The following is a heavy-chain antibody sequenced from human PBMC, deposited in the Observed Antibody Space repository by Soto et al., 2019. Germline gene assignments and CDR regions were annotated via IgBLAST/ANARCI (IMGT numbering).Heavy chain of an antibody. CDR1: GGSISSGGYY. CDR2: IYYSGST. J-gene: IGHJ6*02. Sequence: QVQLQESGPGLVKPSQTLSLTCTVSGGSISSGGYYWSWIRQHPGKGLEWIGYIYYSGSTYYNPSLKSRVTISVDTSKNQSSLKLSSVTPANTAVYYCARYFTDSSGPTLGMGVWGQGTTVTVS. V-gene: IGHV4-31*03. CDR3: ARYFTDSSGPTLGMGV. D-gene: IGHD6-19*01.